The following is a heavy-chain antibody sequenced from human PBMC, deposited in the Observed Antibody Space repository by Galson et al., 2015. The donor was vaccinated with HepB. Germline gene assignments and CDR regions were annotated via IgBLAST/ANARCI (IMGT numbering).Heavy chain of an antibody. J-gene: IGHJ5*02. Sequence: SVKVSCKASGYNFINYGINWVRQAPGQGPEWMGWISIRNGYTKYTKKFQGRVTMTKDTSTTKVYMELRNLRSDDTAAYYCARDGVMTIWEGARFDPWGQGTLVSVSS. D-gene: IGHD3-3*01. V-gene: IGHV1-18*01. CDR1: GYNFINYG. CDR2: ISIRNGYT. CDR3: ARDGVMTIWEGARFDP.